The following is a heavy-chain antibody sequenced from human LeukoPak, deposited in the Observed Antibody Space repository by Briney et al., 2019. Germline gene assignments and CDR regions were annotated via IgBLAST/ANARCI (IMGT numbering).Heavy chain of an antibody. Sequence: GGSLRLSCAASGFTFSSYSMNWVRQAPGKGLEWVSSISSSSSYIYYADSVKGRSTISRDNAKNSLYLQMNSLRAEDTAVYYCAREVDYYDSSGYLDYWGQGTLVTVSS. V-gene: IGHV3-21*01. CDR3: AREVDYYDSSGYLDY. CDR1: GFTFSSYS. CDR2: ISSSSSYI. J-gene: IGHJ4*02. D-gene: IGHD3-22*01.